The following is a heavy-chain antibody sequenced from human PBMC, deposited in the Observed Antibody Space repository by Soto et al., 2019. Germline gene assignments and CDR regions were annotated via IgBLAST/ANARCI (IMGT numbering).Heavy chain of an antibody. CDR2: TYYRSKWYN. V-gene: IGHV6-1*01. CDR3: ARAPNCGGDRYQPPGTFDY. J-gene: IGHJ4*02. D-gene: IGHD2-21*02. Sequence: SQTLSLTCAISGDSVSSNSAAWNWIRQSPSRGLEWLGRTYYRSKWYNDYAVSVKSRITINPDTSKNQFSLQLNSVTPEDTAVYYCARAPNCGGDRYQPPGTFDYWGQGTLVTVSS. CDR1: GDSVSSNSAA.